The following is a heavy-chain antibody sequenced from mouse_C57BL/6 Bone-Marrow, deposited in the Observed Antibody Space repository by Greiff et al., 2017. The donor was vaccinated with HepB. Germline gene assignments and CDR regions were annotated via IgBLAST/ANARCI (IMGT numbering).Heavy chain of an antibody. J-gene: IGHJ2*01. CDR1: GFTFSSYT. D-gene: IGHD2-3*01. CDR2: ISGGGGNT. CDR3: ARDGYYPYYFDY. V-gene: IGHV5-9*01. Sequence: VQLQESGGGLVKPGGSLKLSCAASGFTFSSYTMSWVRQTPEKRLEWVATISGGGGNTYYPDSVKGRFTISRDNAKNTLYLQMSSLRSEDTALYYCARDGYYPYYFDYWGQGTTLTVSS.